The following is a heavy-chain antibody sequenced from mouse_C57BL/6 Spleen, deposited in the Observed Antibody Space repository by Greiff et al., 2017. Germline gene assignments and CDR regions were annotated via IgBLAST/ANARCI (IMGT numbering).Heavy chain of an antibody. CDR3: AREPRNWDAAY. J-gene: IGHJ3*01. CDR1: GYTFTSYW. CDR2: IYPGRGST. Sequence: QVQLQQPGAELVKPGASVKMSCKASGYTFTSYWITWVKQRPGQGLEWIGDIYPGRGSTNYNEKFKSKATLTVDTSSSTAYMQLSSLTSEDSAVYYCAREPRNWDAAYWGQGTLVTVSA. V-gene: IGHV1-55*01. D-gene: IGHD4-1*01.